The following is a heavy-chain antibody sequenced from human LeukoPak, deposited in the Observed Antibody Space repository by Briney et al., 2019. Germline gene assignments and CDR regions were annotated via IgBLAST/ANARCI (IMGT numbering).Heavy chain of an antibody. D-gene: IGHD3-22*01. CDR2: INPNSGGT. CDR1: GYTVTGYY. Sequence: ASVKVSCKASGYTVTGYYMHWVGQAPGQGLEWMGWINPNSGGTNYAQKFQGRVTMTRDTSISTAYMELSRLRSDDTAVYYCARDHYYDSSGYYSWPDYWGQGTLVTVSS. CDR3: ARDHYYDSSGYYSWPDY. J-gene: IGHJ4*02. V-gene: IGHV1-2*02.